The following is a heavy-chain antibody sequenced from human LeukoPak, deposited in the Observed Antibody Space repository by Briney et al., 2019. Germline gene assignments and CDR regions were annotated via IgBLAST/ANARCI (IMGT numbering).Heavy chain of an antibody. V-gene: IGHV1-69*02. Sequence: SVKVSCKASGGTFSSYTISRVRQAPGQGLEWMGRIIPILGIANYAQKFQGRVTITADKSTSTAYMELSSLRSEDTAVYYCARQYCSGGRCYHIPLDYWGQGTLVTVSS. CDR2: IIPILGIA. CDR1: GGTFSSYT. J-gene: IGHJ4*02. CDR3: ARQYCSGGRCYHIPLDY. D-gene: IGHD2-15*01.